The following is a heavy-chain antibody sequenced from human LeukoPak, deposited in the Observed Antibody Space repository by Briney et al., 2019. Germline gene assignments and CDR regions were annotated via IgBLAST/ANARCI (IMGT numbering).Heavy chain of an antibody. CDR1: GYSFTSYW. V-gene: IGHV5-51*01. Sequence: LGESLKISCKGSGYSFTSYWIGWVRQMPGKGLEWMGIIYPGDSDTRYSPSFQGQVTISADKSISTAYLQWSSLKASDTAMCYCARQEEIGDYDILTGYYRPPLYWGQGTLVTVSS. J-gene: IGHJ4*02. CDR2: IYPGDSDT. D-gene: IGHD3-9*01. CDR3: ARQEEIGDYDILTGYYRPPLY.